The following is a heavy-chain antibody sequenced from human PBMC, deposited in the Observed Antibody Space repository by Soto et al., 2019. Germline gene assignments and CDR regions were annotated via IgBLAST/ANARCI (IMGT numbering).Heavy chain of an antibody. CDR2: IWYDGSNK. Sequence: PGGSLRLSCAASGFTFSSYGMHWVRQAPGKGLEWVAVIWYDGSNKYYADSVKGRFTISRDNSKNTLYLQMNSLRAEDTAVYYCARGIHNYYDSRGYMDFWGQGTTVTVSS. J-gene: IGHJ6*02. V-gene: IGHV3-33*01. CDR3: ARGIHNYYDSRGYMDF. CDR1: GFTFSSYG. D-gene: IGHD3-22*01.